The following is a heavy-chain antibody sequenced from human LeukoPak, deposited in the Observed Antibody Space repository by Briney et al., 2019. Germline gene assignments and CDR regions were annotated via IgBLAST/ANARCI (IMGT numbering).Heavy chain of an antibody. CDR3: ARGNSSSWYGGWFDP. CDR1: GGSFSGYY. Sequence: SETLSLSCAVYGGSFSGYYWSWIRQPPGKGLEWIGEINHSGSTNYNPSLKSRVTISVDTSKNQFSLKLSSVTAADTAVYYCARGNSSSWYGGWFDPWGQGTLVTVSS. J-gene: IGHJ5*02. V-gene: IGHV4-34*01. CDR2: INHSGST. D-gene: IGHD6-13*01.